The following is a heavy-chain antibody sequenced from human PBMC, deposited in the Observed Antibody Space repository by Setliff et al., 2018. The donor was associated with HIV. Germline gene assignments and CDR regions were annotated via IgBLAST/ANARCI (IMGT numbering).Heavy chain of an antibody. J-gene: IGHJ6*02. D-gene: IGHD2-21*02. V-gene: IGHV4-31*03. CDR1: GASISSGGYY. CDR3: TRDRSDFHYHGMDV. CDR2: IYYSGST. Sequence: PSETLSLTCTVSGASISSGGYYWSWIRQHPGKGLEWIGYIYYSGSTYYNPSLKSRLTISLDTSSNQFSLRLSSVTAADTAVYYCTRDRSDFHYHGMDVWGQGTTVTVSS.